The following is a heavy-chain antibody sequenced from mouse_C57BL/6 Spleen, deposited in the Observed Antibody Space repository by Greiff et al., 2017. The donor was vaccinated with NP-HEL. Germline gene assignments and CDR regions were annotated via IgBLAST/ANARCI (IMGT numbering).Heavy chain of an antibody. V-gene: IGHV14-1*01. D-gene: IGHD2-4*01. Sequence: EVQLQQSDAELVKPGASVKISCKASGYTFTDYTIHWMKQRPEQGLEWIGRIDPEDGDTEYAPKFKGKATMTADTSSNTAYLQLSSLTSEDTAVYYCTPYDYLPYYYAMDYWGQGTSVTVSS. CDR3: TPYDYLPYYYAMDY. CDR1: GYTFTDYT. J-gene: IGHJ4*01. CDR2: IDPEDGDT.